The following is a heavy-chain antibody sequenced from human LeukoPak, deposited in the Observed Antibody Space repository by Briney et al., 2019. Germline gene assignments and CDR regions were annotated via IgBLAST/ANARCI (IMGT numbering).Heavy chain of an antibody. CDR3: ARDLQYTLIWSDP. V-gene: IGHV3-74*01. CDR1: GFAFNTYW. J-gene: IGHJ5*02. Sequence: PGGSLRLSCVVSGFAFNTYWMHWVRQAPGKGLVWVSRINGDGSSTSYADSVKGRFTISRDNAKNTLYLQMNSLSTEDTAVYSCARDLQYTLIWSDPWGQGTLVTVSS. D-gene: IGHD2-2*02. CDR2: INGDGSST.